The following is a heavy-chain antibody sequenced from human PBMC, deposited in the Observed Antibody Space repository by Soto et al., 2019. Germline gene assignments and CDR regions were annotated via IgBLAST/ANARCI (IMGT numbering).Heavy chain of an antibody. CDR2: INTDGNST. Sequence: EVQLVESGGCLVQPGGSLRLSCAVSGFTFSSFWMHWVRQAPGEGLVWVSRINTDGNSTSYADSVKGRFTISRDNAKNTLYLQMNSLRVEDTAMYYCAKRGVDTFGLSYWGQGTLVTVSS. CDR3: AKRGVDTFGLSY. CDR1: GFTFSSFW. J-gene: IGHJ4*02. D-gene: IGHD3-10*01. V-gene: IGHV3-74*01.